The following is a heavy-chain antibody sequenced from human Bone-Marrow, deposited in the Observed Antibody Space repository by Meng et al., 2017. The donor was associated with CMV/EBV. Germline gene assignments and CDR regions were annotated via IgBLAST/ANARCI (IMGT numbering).Heavy chain of an antibody. D-gene: IGHD3-3*01. J-gene: IGHJ4*02. Sequence: GSLRLSCTVSGGSISSYYWSWIRQPPGKGLEWIGYIYYSGSTNYNPSPKSRVTISVDTSKNQFSLKLSSVTAADTAVYYCARGRVNYDFWSGSGFDYWGQGTLVTVSS. CDR3: ARGRVNYDFWSGSGFDY. V-gene: IGHV4-59*01. CDR2: IYYSGST. CDR1: GGSISSYY.